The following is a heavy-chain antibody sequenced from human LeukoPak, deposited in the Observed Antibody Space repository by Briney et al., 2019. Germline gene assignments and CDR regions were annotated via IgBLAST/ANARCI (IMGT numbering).Heavy chain of an antibody. CDR2: ISWNSGSI. CDR1: GFTFDDYA. Sequence: GGSLRLSCAASGFTFDDYAMHWVRQAPGKGLEWVSGISWNSGSIGYADSVKGRFTISRDNAKNSLYLQMNSLRAEDTALYYCAKDMDVEYYGSGSYIDYWGQGTLVTVSS. D-gene: IGHD3-10*01. CDR3: AKDMDVEYYGSGSYIDY. V-gene: IGHV3-9*01. J-gene: IGHJ4*02.